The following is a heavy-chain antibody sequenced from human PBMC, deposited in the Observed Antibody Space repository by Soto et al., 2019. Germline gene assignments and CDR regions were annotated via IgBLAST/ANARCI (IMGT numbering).Heavy chain of an antibody. J-gene: IGHJ4*02. CDR1: GYTFTSYG. CDR3: AKSYSRFLEWLDPLQAWD. V-gene: IGHV1-18*04. D-gene: IGHD3-3*01. CDR2: ISAYNGNT. Sequence: ASVKVSCKASGYTFTSYGISWVRQAPGQGLEWMGWISAYNGNTSYAQKLQGRVTMTTDTSTSTAYMELRSLRSDDTAVYYCAKSYSRFLEWLDPLQAWDWGQGTLVTVSS.